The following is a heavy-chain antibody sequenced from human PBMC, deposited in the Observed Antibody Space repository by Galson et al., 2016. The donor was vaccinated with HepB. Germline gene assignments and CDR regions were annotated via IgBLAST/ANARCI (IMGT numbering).Heavy chain of an antibody. CDR2: IKQDESEE. Sequence: SLRLSCAASGFTFSSYWMNWVRQAPGKGLEWVANIKQDESEEDYVDSGKGRFTISRDNAKKSVYLQMNRLRVEDTAVYYCTGTPRLYYYYSGLDVWGQGTTVTVSS. D-gene: IGHD1-1*01. CDR3: TGTPRLYYYYSGLDV. J-gene: IGHJ6*02. CDR1: GFTFSSYW. V-gene: IGHV3-7*03.